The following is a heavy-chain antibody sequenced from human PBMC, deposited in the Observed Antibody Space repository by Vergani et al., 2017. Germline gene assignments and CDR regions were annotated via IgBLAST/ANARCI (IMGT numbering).Heavy chain of an antibody. J-gene: IGHJ4*02. CDR3: ARGVWMYYYDSSGYWYYFDY. CDR2: INPSGGST. Sequence: QVQLVQSGAEVKKPGASVKVSCKASRYTFTSYYMHWVRQAPGQGLEWMGIINPSGGSTSYAQKFQGRVTMTRDTSTSTVYMELSSLRSEDTAVYYCARGVWMYYYDSSGYWYYFDYWGQGTLVTVSS. V-gene: IGHV1-46*01. D-gene: IGHD3-22*01. CDR1: RYTFTSYY.